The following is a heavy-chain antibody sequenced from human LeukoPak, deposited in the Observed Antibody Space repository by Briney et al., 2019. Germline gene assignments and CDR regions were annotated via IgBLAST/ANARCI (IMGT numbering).Heavy chain of an antibody. CDR3: ARVPSWGALDY. CDR1: GGSFSGYY. D-gene: IGHD3-16*01. CDR2: INHSGST. V-gene: IGHV4-34*01. Sequence: PSETLSLTCAVYGGSFSGYYWSWIRQPPGKGLEWIGEINHSGSTNYNPSPKSRVTISVDTSKNQFSLKLSSVTAADTAVYYCARVPSWGALDYWGQGTLVTVSS. J-gene: IGHJ4*02.